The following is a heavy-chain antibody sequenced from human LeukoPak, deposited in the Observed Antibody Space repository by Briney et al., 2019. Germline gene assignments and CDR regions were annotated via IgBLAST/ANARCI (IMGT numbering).Heavy chain of an antibody. D-gene: IGHD2-15*01. CDR2: ISSSTI. CDR3: ARHFGSPYYYYYMDV. V-gene: IGHV3-69-1*01. CDR1: GFTFSDYY. J-gene: IGHJ6*03. Sequence: NLGGSLRLSCAASGFTFSDYYISWIRQAPGKGLEWVSYISSSTIYYADSVKGRFTISRDNAKNSLYLQMNSLRAEDTAVYYCARHFGSPYYYYYMDVWGKGTTVTVSS.